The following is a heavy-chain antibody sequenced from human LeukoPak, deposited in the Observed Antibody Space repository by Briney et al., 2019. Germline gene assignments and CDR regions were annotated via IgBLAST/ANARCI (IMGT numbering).Heavy chain of an antibody. J-gene: IGHJ3*02. V-gene: IGHV3-21*01. CDR1: GFTFSSYS. CDR3: ARDSPSGATRAFDI. Sequence: PGGSLRLSCAASGFTFSSYSMNWVRQAPGKGLEWVSSISSSSSYICYADSVKGRFTISRDNAKNSLYLQMNSLRAEDTAVYYCARDSPSGATRAFDIWGQGTMVTVSS. D-gene: IGHD1-26*01. CDR2: ISSSSSYI.